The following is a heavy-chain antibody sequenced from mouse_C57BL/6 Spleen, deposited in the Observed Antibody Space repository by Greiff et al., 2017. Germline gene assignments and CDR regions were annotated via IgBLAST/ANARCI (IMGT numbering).Heavy chain of an antibody. D-gene: IGHD1-1*01. V-gene: IGHV1-80*01. J-gene: IGHJ1*03. CDR2: IYPGDGDT. Sequence: QVQLQQSGAELVKPGASVKISCKASGYAFSSYWMNWVKQRPGKGLEWIGQIYPGDGDTNYNGKFKGKATLTADKSSSTAYMQLSSLTSEDSAVYFCARGRGYGSSADWYFDVWGTGTTVTVSS. CDR1: GYAFSSYW. CDR3: ARGRGYGSSADWYFDV.